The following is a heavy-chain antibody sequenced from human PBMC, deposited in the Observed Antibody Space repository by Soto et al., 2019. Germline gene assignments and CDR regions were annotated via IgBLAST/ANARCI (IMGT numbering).Heavy chain of an antibody. CDR3: ARRSVAARYYYYYYKDV. CDR1: GYTFTSYD. J-gene: IGHJ6*03. Sequence: GASVKVSCKASGYTFTSYDINWVRQATGQGLEWMGWMNPNSGNTGYAQKFQGRVTMTRNTSISTAYMELSSLRSEDTAVYYCARRSVAARYYYYYYKDVWGKGTTVTVSS. V-gene: IGHV1-8*01. D-gene: IGHD6-6*01. CDR2: MNPNSGNT.